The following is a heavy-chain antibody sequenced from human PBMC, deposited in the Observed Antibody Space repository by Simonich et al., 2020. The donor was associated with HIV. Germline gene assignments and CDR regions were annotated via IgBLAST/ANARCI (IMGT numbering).Heavy chain of an antibody. CDR1: GGSFSGNY. Sequence: QVQLQQWGAGLLKPSETLSLTCAIYGGSFSGNYWSGIRQPPGKGLEWIGEISHRGRTTYSPSLKSLVTISVDTSKNQFSLKLNSVTAADTAVYYCARGRRWAYYWGQGTLVTVSS. V-gene: IGHV4-34*01. J-gene: IGHJ4*02. CDR2: ISHRGRT. CDR3: ARGRRWAYY. D-gene: IGHD6-13*01.